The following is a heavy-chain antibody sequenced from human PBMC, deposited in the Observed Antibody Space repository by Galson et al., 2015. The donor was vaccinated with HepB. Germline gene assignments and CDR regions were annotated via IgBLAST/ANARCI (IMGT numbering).Heavy chain of an antibody. CDR3: ARVRLTKQWLTQHQYYFDY. CDR2: ISSSSSYT. V-gene: IGHV3-11*06. D-gene: IGHD6-19*01. CDR1: GFTFSDYH. J-gene: IGHJ4*02. Sequence: SLRLSCAASGFTFSDYHMSWIRQAPGKGLEWVSYISSSSSYTNYADSVKGRFTISRDNAKNSLYLQMNSLRAEDTAVYYCARVRLTKQWLTQHQYYFDYWGQGTLVTVSS.